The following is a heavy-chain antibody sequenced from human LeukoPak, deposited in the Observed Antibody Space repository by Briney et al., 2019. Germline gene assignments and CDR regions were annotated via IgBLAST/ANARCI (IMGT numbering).Heavy chain of an antibody. J-gene: IGHJ4*02. CDR1: GGSSRSGDYF. V-gene: IGHV4-30-4*01. D-gene: IGHD4-23*01. CDR2: IHYSGNT. CDR3: ARENNDYGGKKALDY. Sequence: KPSETLSLTCAVSGGSSRSGDYFWSWIRQPPGKGLEWIGHIHYSGNTYYNPSLKSRVSISVDTSKNQFSLKLSSVTAADTAVYYCARENNDYGGKKALDYWGQGTLVTVSS.